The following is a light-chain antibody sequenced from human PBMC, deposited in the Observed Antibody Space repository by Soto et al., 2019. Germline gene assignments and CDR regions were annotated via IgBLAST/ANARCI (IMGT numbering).Light chain of an antibody. V-gene: IGKV3-11*01. CDR3: QQRRTWPLT. CDR2: DAS. Sequence: EVVLTQTPATLSLSPGERATLSCRASQSVKSYLVWYQQKPGRTPRLLIYDASNRATGIPARFSGSGSETDFTLTISSLEPEDFAVYYCQQRRTWPLTFGGGTRVEIK. CDR1: QSVKSY. J-gene: IGKJ4*01.